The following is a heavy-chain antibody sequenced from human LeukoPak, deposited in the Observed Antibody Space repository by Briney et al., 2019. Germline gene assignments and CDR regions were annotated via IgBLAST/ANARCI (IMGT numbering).Heavy chain of an antibody. V-gene: IGHV3-74*01. J-gene: IGHJ4*02. CDR3: ARALGSYSDY. D-gene: IGHD1-26*01. Sequence: QPGESLRLSCAASGFTFSSSWMHWVRQAPGKGLVWVSRVNSDASTTSYADSVKGRFTISRDNAKNTLYLQMNSLRAEDTAVYYCARALGSYSDYWGQGTLVTVSS. CDR1: GFTFSSSW. CDR2: VNSDASTT.